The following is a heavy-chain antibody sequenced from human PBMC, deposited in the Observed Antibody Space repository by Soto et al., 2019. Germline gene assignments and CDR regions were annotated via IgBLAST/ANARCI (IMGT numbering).Heavy chain of an antibody. CDR1: GYTFTSYY. Sequence: GASVKVSCKASGYTFTSYYMHWVRQAPGQGLEWMGIINPSGGSTSYAQKFQGRVTMTRDTSTSTVYMELSSLRSEDTAVYYCATGGAYYDSSGYWGSCAFDIWGQGTMVTVSS. CDR2: INPSGGST. CDR3: ATGGAYYDSSGYWGSCAFDI. V-gene: IGHV1-46*01. D-gene: IGHD3-22*01. J-gene: IGHJ3*02.